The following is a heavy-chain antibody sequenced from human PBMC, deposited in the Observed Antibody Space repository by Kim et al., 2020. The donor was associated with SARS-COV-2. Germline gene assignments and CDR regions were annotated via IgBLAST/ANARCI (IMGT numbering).Heavy chain of an antibody. D-gene: IGHD6-19*01. J-gene: IGHJ2*01. CDR3: ARHQRYSSVWYF. V-gene: IGHV4-39*01. CDR1: GGSLSSSSYY. CDR2: AYYIGNT. Sequence: SETLSLTCTVSGGSLSSSSYYWGWIRQPPGKGLEWIGTAYYIGNTYYNPSLKSRVTISVDTSKNQFSLKLGSVTAADTSVYYCARHQRYSSVWYF.